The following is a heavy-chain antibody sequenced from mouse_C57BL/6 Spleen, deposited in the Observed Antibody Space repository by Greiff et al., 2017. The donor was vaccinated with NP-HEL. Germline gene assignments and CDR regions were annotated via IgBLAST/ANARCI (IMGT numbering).Heavy chain of an antibody. Sequence: QVQLQQSGPELVKPGASVKLSCKASGYTFTSYDINWVKQRPGQGLEWIGWIYTRDGSTKYNEKFKGKATLTVDTSSSTAYMELHSLTSEDSAVYFCARERDSSGYYFAYWGQVTLVTVSA. D-gene: IGHD3-2*02. CDR2: IYTRDGST. V-gene: IGHV1-85*01. J-gene: IGHJ3*01. CDR1: GYTFTSYD. CDR3: ARERDSSGYYFAY.